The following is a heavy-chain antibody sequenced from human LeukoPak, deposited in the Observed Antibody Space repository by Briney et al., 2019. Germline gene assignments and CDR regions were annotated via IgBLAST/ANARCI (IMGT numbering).Heavy chain of an antibody. CDR2: INHSGST. V-gene: IGHV4-34*01. CDR1: GGSFSGYY. Sequence: KPSETLSLTCAVYGGSFSGYYWSWIRQPPGKGLEWIGEINHSGSTNYNPSLKSRVTISVVTSKNQFSMKLSSVTAAVTAVYYCARGPIVLMVYAPQRGSRGDYWGQGTLVTVSS. CDR3: ARGPIVLMVYAPQRGSRGDY. J-gene: IGHJ4*02. D-gene: IGHD2-8*01.